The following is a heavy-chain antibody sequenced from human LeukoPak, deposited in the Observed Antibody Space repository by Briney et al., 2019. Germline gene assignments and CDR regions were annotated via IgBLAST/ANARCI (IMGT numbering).Heavy chain of an antibody. CDR1: GGSISSHY. CDR3: ARGGYSYGFDY. J-gene: IGHJ4*02. V-gene: IGHV4-59*11. D-gene: IGHD5-18*01. CDR2: MHHSGST. Sequence: SETLSLTCTVSGGSISSHYWSWIRQPPGKGLEWIGYMHHSGSTNYNPSLRSRVTISVATSKKQFSLKLSSVTAADTAVYYCARGGYSYGFDYWGQGTLVTVSS.